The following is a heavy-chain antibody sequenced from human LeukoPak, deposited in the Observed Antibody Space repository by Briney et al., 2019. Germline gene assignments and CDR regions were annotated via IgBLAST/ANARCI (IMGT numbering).Heavy chain of an antibody. CDR1: GFTFSSYW. CDR2: INSDGSST. J-gene: IGHJ4*02. CDR3: GSGYSYGYPDY. D-gene: IGHD5-18*01. V-gene: IGHV3-74*01. Sequence: PGGSLRLSCAASGFTFSSYWMHWVRQAPGKGLVWVSRINSDGSSTSYADSVKGRFTISRDNAKNTLYLQMNSLRAEDTAVYYCGSGYSYGYPDYWGQGTLVPVSS.